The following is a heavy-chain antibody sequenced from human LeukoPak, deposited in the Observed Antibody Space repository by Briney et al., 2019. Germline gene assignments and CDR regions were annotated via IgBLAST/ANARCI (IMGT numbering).Heavy chain of an antibody. V-gene: IGHV4-59*02. CDR2: IYASGSA. Sequence: PSETLSLTCAVSGGSVSGHYWDWIRQPPGKGLEWIGYIYASGSANYHPSLKSRVTISLDTSENHVSLRLTSVTAEDTAVYYCARDLPPYYFDYWGQGTLVTVSS. CDR1: GGSVSGHY. J-gene: IGHJ4*02. CDR3: ARDLPPYYFDY.